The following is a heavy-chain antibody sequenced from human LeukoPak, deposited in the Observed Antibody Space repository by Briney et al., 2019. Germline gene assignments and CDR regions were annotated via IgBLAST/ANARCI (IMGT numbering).Heavy chain of an antibody. CDR3: ARGPSHYFGAGSAPKDFDY. CDR2: ISAYNGNR. V-gene: IGHV1-18*01. CDR1: DYTFSSYG. J-gene: IGHJ4*02. Sequence: GASVKVSCKASDYTFSSYGIHWVRQAPGQGPEWMGWISAYNGNRDYALKFQGRVTMATDTSTNTAQMELRSLRSDDTAVHYRARGPSHYFGAGSAPKDFDYWGQGTLVIVSS. D-gene: IGHD3-10*01.